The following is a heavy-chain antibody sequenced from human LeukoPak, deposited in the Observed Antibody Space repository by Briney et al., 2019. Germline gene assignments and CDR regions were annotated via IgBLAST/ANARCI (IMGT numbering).Heavy chain of an antibody. V-gene: IGHV4-39*01. CDR3: ARHHQGGSYQFDY. CDR1: GGSISSSSYY. CDR2: IYYSGST. D-gene: IGHD1-26*01. Sequence: SETLSLTCTVSGGSISSSSYYWGWIRQPPGKGLEWIGSIYYSGSTYYNPSLKSRVTISVDTSKNQFSPKLSSVTAADTAVYYCARHHQGGSYQFDYWGQGTLVTVSS. J-gene: IGHJ4*02.